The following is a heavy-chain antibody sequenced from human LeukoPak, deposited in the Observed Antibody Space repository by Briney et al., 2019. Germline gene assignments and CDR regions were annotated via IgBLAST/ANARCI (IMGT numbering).Heavy chain of an antibody. Sequence: GGSLRLSCAASGFTFSSYGMHWVRQAPGKGLGWVAVIWYDGSNKYYADSVKGRFTISRDNSKNTLYLQMNSLRAEDTAVYYCARDVAATFDYWGQGTLVTVSS. CDR3: ARDVAATFDY. V-gene: IGHV3-33*01. J-gene: IGHJ4*02. CDR2: IWYDGSNK. D-gene: IGHD2-15*01. CDR1: GFTFSSYG.